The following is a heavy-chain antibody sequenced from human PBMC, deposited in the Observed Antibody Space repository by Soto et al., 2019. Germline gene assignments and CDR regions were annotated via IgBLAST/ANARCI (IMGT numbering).Heavy chain of an antibody. CDR3: ASVAGAVYQDFDY. CDR1: GFTFGSYA. D-gene: IGHD2-21*01. J-gene: IGHJ4*02. CDR2: ISGSGDST. V-gene: IGHV3-23*01. Sequence: GGSLRLSCAASGFTFGSYAMSWVRQAPGKGLEWVSGISGSGDSTYYADSVKGRFTISRDNSKNTLYLQMNSLRAEDTAVYYCASVAGAVYQDFDYWGQGTLVNVSS.